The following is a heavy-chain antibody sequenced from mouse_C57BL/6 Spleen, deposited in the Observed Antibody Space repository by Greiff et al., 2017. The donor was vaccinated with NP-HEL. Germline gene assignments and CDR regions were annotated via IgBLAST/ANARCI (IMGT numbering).Heavy chain of an antibody. CDR3: ARGGGYYGYFDV. CDR2: IHPNSGST. CDR1: GYTFTSYW. J-gene: IGHJ1*03. D-gene: IGHD1-1*02. Sequence: VQLQQSGAELVKPGASVKLSCKASGYTFTSYWMHWVKQRPGQGLEWIGMIHPNSGSTNYNEKFKSKATLTVDKSSSTAYMQLSSLTSEDSAVYYCARGGGYYGYFDVWGTGTTVTVSS. V-gene: IGHV1-64*01.